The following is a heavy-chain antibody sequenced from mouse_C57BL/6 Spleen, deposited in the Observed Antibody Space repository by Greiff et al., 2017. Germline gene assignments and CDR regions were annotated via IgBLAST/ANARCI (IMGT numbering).Heavy chain of an antibody. CDR2: ISNLAYSI. Sequence: EVMLVESGGGLVQPGGSLKLSCAASGFSFSDYGMAWVRQAPGKGPEWVAFISNLAYSIYYADTVTGRFTISRVNAKNTLYLEMRSLRSEDTAMYYCARHPAQRDYAVDYWGEGTSDNVSS. CDR1: GFSFSDYG. J-gene: IGHJ4*01. V-gene: IGHV5-15*01. CDR3: ARHPAQRDYAVDY.